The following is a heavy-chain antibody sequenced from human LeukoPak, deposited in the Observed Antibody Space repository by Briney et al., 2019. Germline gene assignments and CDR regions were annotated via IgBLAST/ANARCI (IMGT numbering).Heavy chain of an antibody. CDR3: AREGYYGSGSPPSLYFDY. V-gene: IGHV3-30-3*01. D-gene: IGHD3-10*01. Sequence: HPGGSLGLSCAASGFTFRNYVIHWVRQAPGKGPEWVAVTSSDLNVKLYADSVKGRFTISRDNSRSTLYLQMNSLRPEDTAIYYCAREGYYGSGSPPSLYFDYWGQGTLVTVSS. J-gene: IGHJ4*02. CDR1: GFTFRNYV. CDR2: TSSDLNVK.